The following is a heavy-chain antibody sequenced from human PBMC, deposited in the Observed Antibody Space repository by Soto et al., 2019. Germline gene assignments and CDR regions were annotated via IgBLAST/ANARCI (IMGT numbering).Heavy chain of an antibody. V-gene: IGHV4-61*01. CDR1: GDSVGNGPYY. Sequence: QVRLQESGPGLVKPSETLSLSCLVSGDSVGNGPYYWSWIRQSPGEVLECIAYIYYSGSTNVNPSLESRVNISIDMSKFQFFLELRSVTAADAAVYFCARVGSSCHSGGCYYYYGLCIWGQGTTVAISS. D-gene: IGHD1-26*01. CDR3: ARVGSSCHSGGCYYYYGLCI. J-gene: IGHJ6*02. CDR2: IYYSGST.